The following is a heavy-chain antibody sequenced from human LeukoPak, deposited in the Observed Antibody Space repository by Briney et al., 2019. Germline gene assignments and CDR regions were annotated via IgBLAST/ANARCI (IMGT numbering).Heavy chain of an antibody. CDR2: ISGSVAST. D-gene: IGHD3-10*01. CDR3: AKDLLDGSGPYAFDI. J-gene: IGHJ3*02. V-gene: IGHV3-23*01. CDR1: GFTFSNYA. Sequence: GRSLRLSCAASGFTFSNYAMSWVRQAPGNWLEWVAAISGSVASTYHADSVTGRFTITRENSKNTLYLQMNSLRAEDTAVYYCAKDLLDGSGPYAFDIWGQGTMVTVSS.